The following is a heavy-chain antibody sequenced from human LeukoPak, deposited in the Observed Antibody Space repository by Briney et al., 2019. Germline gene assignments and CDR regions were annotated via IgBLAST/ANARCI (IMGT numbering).Heavy chain of an antibody. D-gene: IGHD3-16*01. CDR3: TRTFGYYYFYMDV. J-gene: IGHJ6*03. Sequence: GGSLRLSCASSGFTFGDYAMSWVREAPGKGLEWVCFIRTEAYDGATDYGASVKGRFTISRDDSKNIAYLQMNSLNTEDTAVYYCTRTFGYYYFYMDVWGKGTTVIVSS. V-gene: IGHV3-49*04. CDR2: IRTEAYDGAT. CDR1: GFTFGDYA.